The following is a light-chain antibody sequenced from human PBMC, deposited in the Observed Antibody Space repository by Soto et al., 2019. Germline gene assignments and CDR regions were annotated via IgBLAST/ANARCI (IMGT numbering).Light chain of an antibody. CDR1: QSVSSW. V-gene: IGKV1-5*03. CDR2: KAS. J-gene: IGKJ4*01. CDR3: QQYDNYPLT. Sequence: DIQMTQSPSTLSASVGDRVTITCRAGQSVSSWLAWYQQKPGKAPKLLIYKASTLESGVPSRFSGSGSGTEFTLTISSLQPDDFATYYCQQYDNYPLTFGGGTKVDIK.